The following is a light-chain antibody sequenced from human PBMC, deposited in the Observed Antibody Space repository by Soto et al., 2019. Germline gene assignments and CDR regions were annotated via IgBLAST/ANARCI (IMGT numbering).Light chain of an antibody. CDR3: QQYNSYPFT. Sequence: DIQMTQSPSTLSASVGDRVTITCRASQSISSWLAWYQQKPGKAPKLLIYKASSLESGDPSRFSVSGSWTEFTLALSSLQPDDFATYYGQQYNSYPFTFGPGTKVDIK. CDR1: QSISSW. J-gene: IGKJ3*01. CDR2: KAS. V-gene: IGKV1-5*03.